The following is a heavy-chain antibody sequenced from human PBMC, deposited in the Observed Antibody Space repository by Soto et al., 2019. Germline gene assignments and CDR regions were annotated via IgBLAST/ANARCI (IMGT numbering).Heavy chain of an antibody. CDR3: ARGSGIAVAGTGYYYYGMDV. J-gene: IGHJ6*02. V-gene: IGHV4-34*01. D-gene: IGHD6-19*01. Sequence: LSLTCAVYGGSFSGYYWSWLRQPPGKGLEWIGEINQSGITNYTPSLKSRVTISVDTSKNQFTLKLSSVTAADTAVYYCARGSGIAVAGTGYYYYGMDVWGQGTTVTVSS. CDR1: GGSFSGYY. CDR2: INQSGIT.